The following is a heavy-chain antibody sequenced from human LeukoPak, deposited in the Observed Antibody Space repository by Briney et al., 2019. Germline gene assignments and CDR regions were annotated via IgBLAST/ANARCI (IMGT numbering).Heavy chain of an antibody. V-gene: IGHV5-51*01. D-gene: IGHD2-2*01. CDR1: GYRFTTSW. CDR3: ARLGAGTYLVVPAAKEMDY. J-gene: IGHJ4*02. Sequence: GESLKISCKGSGYRFTTSWIGWVRQMPGKGLEWMGIIYPGDSDTRYSPSFQGQVTISADKSISTAYLQWSSLKASDTAMYYCARLGAGTYLVVPAAKEMDYWGQGTLVTVSS. CDR2: IYPGDSDT.